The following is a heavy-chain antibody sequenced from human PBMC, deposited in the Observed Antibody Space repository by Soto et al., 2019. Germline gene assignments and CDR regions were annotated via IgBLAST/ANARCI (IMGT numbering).Heavy chain of an antibody. CDR2: IYYSGST. CDR1: GGSISSGGYY. CDR3: ARLVGNSWLDH. Sequence: PSETLSLTCTVSGGSISSGGYYWSWIRQHPGKGLEWIGYIYYSGSTYYNPSLKSRVTISVDASKNQFSLQLNSVTPEDTAMYYCARLVGNSWLDHWGQGTLVTVSS. V-gene: IGHV4-31*03. J-gene: IGHJ5*02. D-gene: IGHD6-6*01.